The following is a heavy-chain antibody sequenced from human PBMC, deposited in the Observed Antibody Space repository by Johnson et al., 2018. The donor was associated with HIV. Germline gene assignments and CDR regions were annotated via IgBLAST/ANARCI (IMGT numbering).Heavy chain of an antibody. V-gene: IGHV3-30*04. J-gene: IGHJ3*02. CDR1: GSTFRGYA. CDR3: ARDAGTALDI. Sequence: QVQLVESGGGVVQPGRSLRLSCADSGSTFRGYALHWVRQAPGKGLEWVAVISYDGSNKYYADSVKGRFTISRDNSKNTLYLHMNSLRAADTAVYYCARDAGTALDIWCQGPMVTVSS. CDR2: ISYDGSNK.